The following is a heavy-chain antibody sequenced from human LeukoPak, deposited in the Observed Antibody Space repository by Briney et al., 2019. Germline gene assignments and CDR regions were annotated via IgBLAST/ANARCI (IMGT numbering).Heavy chain of an antibody. CDR3: AREALEWSPPDI. CDR1: EFPFSSYA. CDR2: ISGSGGST. J-gene: IGHJ3*02. V-gene: IGHV3-23*01. Sequence: GSLRLSCAASEFPFSSYAMSWVRQAPGKGLEWVSAISGSGGSTYYADSVKGRFTISRDNSKNTLYLQMNNMRTEDTAVYYCAREALEWSPPDIWGQGTTVTVSS. D-gene: IGHD3-3*01.